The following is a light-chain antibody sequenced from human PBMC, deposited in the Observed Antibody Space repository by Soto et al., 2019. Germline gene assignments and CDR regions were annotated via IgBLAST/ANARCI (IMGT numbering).Light chain of an antibody. Sequence: QSVLTQPASVSGSPGQSITISCTGTSSDIGNYNYVSWYQQHPGKAPKLMIYEVSNRPSGVSNRFSGSKSGNTASLTISGLQAEDEADYYCSSYSITIVVLGSGTKVTVL. J-gene: IGLJ1*01. CDR1: SSDIGNYNY. CDR2: EVS. V-gene: IGLV2-14*01. CDR3: SSYSITIVV.